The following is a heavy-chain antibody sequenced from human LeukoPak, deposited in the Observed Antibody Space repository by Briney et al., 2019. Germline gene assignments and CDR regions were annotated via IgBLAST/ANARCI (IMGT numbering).Heavy chain of an antibody. D-gene: IGHD3-16*01. CDR3: AHEASRGYDY. Sequence: SETLSLTCAVYGGSFSGYYWSWIRQPPGKGLEWIGEINHSGSTYYNPSLKSRVTISVDTSKNQFSLKLSSVTAADTAVYYCAHEASRGYDYWGQGTLVTVSS. CDR1: GGSFSGYY. J-gene: IGHJ4*02. V-gene: IGHV4-34*01. CDR2: INHSGST.